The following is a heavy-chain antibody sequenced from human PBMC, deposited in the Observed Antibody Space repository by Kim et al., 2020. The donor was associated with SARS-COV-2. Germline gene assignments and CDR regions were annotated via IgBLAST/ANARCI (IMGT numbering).Heavy chain of an antibody. J-gene: IGHJ4*02. V-gene: IGHV4-34*01. CDR2: ST. Sequence: STNYNPALKSRFTISVDTSKNQFSLKLSSVTAADTAVYYCARPNRGGFDYWGQGTLVTVSS. D-gene: IGHD3-16*01. CDR3: ARPNRGGFDY.